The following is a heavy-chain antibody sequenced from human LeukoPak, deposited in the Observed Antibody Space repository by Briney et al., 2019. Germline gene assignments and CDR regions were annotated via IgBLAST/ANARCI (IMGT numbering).Heavy chain of an antibody. CDR2: IYYSGST. CDR3: AREAVLYDILTGYSPLGYFDY. J-gene: IGHJ4*02. D-gene: IGHD3-9*01. Sequence: SETLSLTCTVSGXSISSYYWSWIRQPPGKGLEWIGYIYYSGSTNYNPSLKSRVTISVDTSKNQFSLKLSSVTAADTAVYYCAREAVLYDILTGYSPLGYFDYWGQGTLVTVSS. V-gene: IGHV4-59*01. CDR1: GXSISSYY.